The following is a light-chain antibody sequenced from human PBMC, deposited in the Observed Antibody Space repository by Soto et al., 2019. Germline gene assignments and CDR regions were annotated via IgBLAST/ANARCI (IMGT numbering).Light chain of an antibody. CDR1: QSVSSY. V-gene: IGKV3-11*01. J-gene: IGKJ4*01. Sequence: EIVLTQSPATLSLSPGERATLSCRASQSVSSYLAWYQQKPGQAPSLLIYDASNRATGIPARFSGSGSGTDFTLTISSLEPEAFADYYCQQRFSWPPLTFGGGTKVEIK. CDR3: QQRFSWPPLT. CDR2: DAS.